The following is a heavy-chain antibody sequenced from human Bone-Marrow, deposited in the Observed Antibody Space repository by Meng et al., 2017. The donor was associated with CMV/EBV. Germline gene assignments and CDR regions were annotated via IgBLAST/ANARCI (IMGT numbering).Heavy chain of an antibody. J-gene: IGHJ6*02. V-gene: IGHV3-21*01. CDR3: ARTGGSAGMSYYYYYGMDV. Sequence: GGSLRLSCAASGFTFSSYSMNWVRQAPGKGLEWVSSISSSSSYIYYADSVKGRFTISRDNAKNSLYLQMNSLRAEDTAVYYCARTGGSAGMSYYYYYGMDVWGQGTLVTVSS. CDR2: ISSSSSYI. D-gene: IGHD6-13*01. CDR1: GFTFSSYS.